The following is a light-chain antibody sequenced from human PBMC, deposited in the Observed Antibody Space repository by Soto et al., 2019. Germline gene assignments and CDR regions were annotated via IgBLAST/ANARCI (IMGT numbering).Light chain of an antibody. CDR3: QQYNNWSYT. V-gene: IGKV3-15*01. CDR1: QSVSSN. J-gene: IGKJ2*01. Sequence: VMTQSPATLSVSPGERATLSCRASQSVSSNLAWYQQKPGQAPRLLIYGASTRATGIPARFSGSGSGTKFTLTISSLQSEDFAVYYCQQYNNWSYTFGQGTKVDIK. CDR2: GAS.